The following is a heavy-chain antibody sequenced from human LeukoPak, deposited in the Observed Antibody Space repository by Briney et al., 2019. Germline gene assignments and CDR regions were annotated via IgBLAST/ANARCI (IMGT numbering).Heavy chain of an antibody. J-gene: IGHJ4*02. CDR2: IIPRYDTR. CDR3: ARGGAAAGGYFDP. V-gene: IGHV1-69*13. Sequence: GASVKVSCKAPRGTFSSHALSWVRQTPGQGLEWMGGIIPRYDTRNFAQKFQGRVTLTADDSTNTAYMEMSSLTSEDTAVYYCARGGAAAGGYFDPWGQGTLVTVSS. CDR1: RGTFSSHA. D-gene: IGHD6-13*01.